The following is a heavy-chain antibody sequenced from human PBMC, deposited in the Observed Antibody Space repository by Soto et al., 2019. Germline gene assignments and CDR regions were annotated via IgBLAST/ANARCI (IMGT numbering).Heavy chain of an antibody. D-gene: IGHD3-9*01. CDR2: IYYSGCT. CDR1: GGSITSSNYY. V-gene: IGHV4-39*01. Sequence: QLQLQESGPGLVKPSETLSLTCTVSGGSITSSNYYWAWIRQPPGKGLEWIGSIYYSGCTYYNPSLNSRVTMSVDTSKNQFDLKLSSVNTADTAVYYCARTGGLLRYFDWCYYWGQGTLVTVSS. J-gene: IGHJ4*02. CDR3: ARTGGLLRYFDWCYY.